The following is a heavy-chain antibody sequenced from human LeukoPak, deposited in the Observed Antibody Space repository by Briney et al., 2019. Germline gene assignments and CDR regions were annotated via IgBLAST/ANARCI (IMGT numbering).Heavy chain of an antibody. J-gene: IGHJ3*02. V-gene: IGHV3-33*01. CDR2: IWYDGSNE. D-gene: IGHD6-19*01. Sequence: GGSLRLSCAASGFTFSNYGMHWVRQAPGKGLQWVAVIWYDGSNEYYTGSVKGRFTISRDNAHNTLYLQMNSLRAEDTAVYYCARREYPPGGWSLLWSVTGAFDIWGQGTMVTVSS. CDR3: ARREYPPGGWSLLWSVTGAFDI. CDR1: GFTFSNYG.